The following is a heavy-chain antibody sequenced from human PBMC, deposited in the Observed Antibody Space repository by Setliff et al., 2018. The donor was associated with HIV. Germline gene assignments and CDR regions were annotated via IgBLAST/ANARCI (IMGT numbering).Heavy chain of an antibody. CDR1: GYSISSGYY. D-gene: IGHD6-13*01. Sequence: SETLSLTCAVSGYSISSGYYWGWIRQPPGKGLEWIGSIYHSGSTYYNPSLKSRVTISVDTSKNQFSLKLSSVTAADTAVYYCAIGIAAAGSRYWYFDLWGRGTLVTVSS. CDR2: IYHSGST. V-gene: IGHV4-38-2*01. J-gene: IGHJ2*01. CDR3: AIGIAAAGSRYWYFDL.